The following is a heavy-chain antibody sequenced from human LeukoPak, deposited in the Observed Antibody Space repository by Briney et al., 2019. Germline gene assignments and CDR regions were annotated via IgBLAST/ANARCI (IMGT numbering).Heavy chain of an antibody. CDR1: GFTFSNYG. CDR3: ARACGGSCNDAFDI. J-gene: IGHJ3*02. V-gene: IGHV3-30*02. Sequence: GSLRLSCGASGFTFSNYGMHWVRQAPGKGLEWVAFIRYDGRNKYYADSVKGRFTISRDNSKNTLYLQMNSLRAEDTAVYYCARACGGSCNDAFDIWGQGTMVTVSS. CDR2: IRYDGRNK. D-gene: IGHD2-15*01.